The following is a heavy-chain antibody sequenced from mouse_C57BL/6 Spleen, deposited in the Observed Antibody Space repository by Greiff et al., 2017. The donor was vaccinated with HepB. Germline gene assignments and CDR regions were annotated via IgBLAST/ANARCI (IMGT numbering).Heavy chain of an antibody. V-gene: IGHV1-15*01. Sequence: QVQLKESGAELVRPGASVTLSCKASGYTFTDYEMHWVKQTPVHGLEWIGAIDPETGGTAYNQKFKGKAILTADKSSSTAYMELRSLTSEDSAVYYCTRRGNLYYAMDYWGQEPQSPSPQ. CDR3: TRRGNLYYAMDY. J-gene: IGHJ4*01. CDR2: IDPETGGT. D-gene: IGHD2-1*01. CDR1: GYTFTDYE.